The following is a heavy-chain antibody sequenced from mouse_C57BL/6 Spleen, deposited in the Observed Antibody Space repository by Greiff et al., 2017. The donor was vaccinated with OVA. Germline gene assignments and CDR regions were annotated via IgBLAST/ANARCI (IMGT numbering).Heavy chain of an antibody. D-gene: IGHD1-1*01. CDR1: GFTFSSYG. Sequence: EVMLVESGGDLVKPGGSLKLSCAASGFTFSSYGMSWVRQTPDKRLEWVATISSGGSYTYYPDSVKGRFTISRDNAKNTLYLQISSLTSEDTAMYYCARLRDYYGSSSYYAIDYWGTGTSVTVSP. J-gene: IGHJ4*01. CDR3: ARLRDYYGSSSYYAIDY. V-gene: IGHV5-6*01. CDR2: ISSGGSYT.